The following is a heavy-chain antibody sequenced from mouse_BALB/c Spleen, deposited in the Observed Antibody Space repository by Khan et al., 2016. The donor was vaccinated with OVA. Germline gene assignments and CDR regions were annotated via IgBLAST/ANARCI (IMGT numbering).Heavy chain of an antibody. CDR2: IYYSVTI. CDR1: GISITTGNYR. Sequence: VQLKESGPGLVKPSQTVSLTCTVTGISITTGNYRWSWIRQFPGNKLEWIGYIYYSVTITYNPSLTSRTTTTRDTSKHQFFLEMNSLTAEDTATYYCARGGTTVGREYYFDYWGQGTTLTVAS. V-gene: IGHV3-5*02. J-gene: IGHJ2*01. CDR3: ARGGTTVGREYYFDY. D-gene: IGHD1-1*01.